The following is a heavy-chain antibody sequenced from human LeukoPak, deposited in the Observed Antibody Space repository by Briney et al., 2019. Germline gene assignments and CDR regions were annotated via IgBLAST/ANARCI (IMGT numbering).Heavy chain of an antibody. Sequence: GGSLRLSCAGSGFPFSSYTINWVRQGPGKGMEWASTIGHSGATYYADSVKGRFTISRDNSKNTVFLQMNSLRAEDTALYFCARRSHASPAGYSPFFDSWGQGTLVTVSS. V-gene: IGHV3-23*01. J-gene: IGHJ4*02. CDR2: IGHSGAT. D-gene: IGHD6-13*01. CDR3: ARRSHASPAGYSPFFDS. CDR1: GFPFSSYT.